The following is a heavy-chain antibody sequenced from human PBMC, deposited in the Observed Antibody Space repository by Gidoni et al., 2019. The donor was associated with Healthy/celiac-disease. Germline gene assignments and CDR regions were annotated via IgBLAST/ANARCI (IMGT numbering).Heavy chain of an antibody. V-gene: IGHV2-5*01. J-gene: IGHJ4*02. CDR1: GFSLSTSGVG. CDR3: TTNYCSGGSCYSASPLYYFDY. Sequence: QITLKESGPTLVKPTQTLTLTCTFSGFSLSTSGVGVGWIRQPPGKALAWLALIYWNDDKRYSPSLKSRLTITKDTSKNQVVLTMTNMDPVDTATYYCTTNYCSGGSCYSASPLYYFDYWGQGTLVTVSS. CDR2: IYWNDDK. D-gene: IGHD2-15*01.